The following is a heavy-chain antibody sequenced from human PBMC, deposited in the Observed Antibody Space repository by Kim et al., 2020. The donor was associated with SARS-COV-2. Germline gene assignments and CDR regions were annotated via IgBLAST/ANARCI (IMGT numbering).Heavy chain of an antibody. J-gene: IGHJ4*02. V-gene: IGHV7-4-1*02. Sequence: ASVKVSCKASGYTLTNHALNWVRQAPGQGLEWMGWINTDTGHATYARGFSGRFVFSLDTSVNTAFLQITNLKSEDTAIYFCAREDPAYADYWNYWGQGTL. CDR1: GYTLTNHA. D-gene: IGHD1-1*01. CDR2: INTDTGHA. CDR3: AREDPAYADYWNY.